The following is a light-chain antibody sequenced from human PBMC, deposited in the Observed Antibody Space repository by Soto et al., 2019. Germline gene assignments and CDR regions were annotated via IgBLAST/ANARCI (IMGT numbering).Light chain of an antibody. J-gene: IGKJ2*01. Sequence: DVPMTQSPSSLSASIGDRVTITCRASQNVWTYLNWYQHKLGKAPRLLVYGSSDLEEGVPPRFSGSGSGTDFSLTISGLQPEDVATYYCQQSFFIPRTFGQGTKLEI. CDR2: GSS. CDR3: QQSFFIPRT. CDR1: QNVWTY. V-gene: IGKV1-39*01.